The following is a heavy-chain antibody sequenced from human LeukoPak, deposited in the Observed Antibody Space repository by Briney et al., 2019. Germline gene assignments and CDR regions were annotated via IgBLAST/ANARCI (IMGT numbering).Heavy chain of an antibody. J-gene: IGHJ5*01. Sequence: GGSLRLSCVASGFSFSSYAMTWVRQAPGKGLEWVSGTIGSGANTYYADSVKGRLTISRDNSKNTLYLQMDSLRAEDTAVYYCAKGGQYQPPCWFDYWGQGTLVAVSS. CDR2: TIGSGANT. CDR1: GFSFSSYA. CDR3: AKGGQYQPPCWFDY. V-gene: IGHV3-23*01. D-gene: IGHD2-2*01.